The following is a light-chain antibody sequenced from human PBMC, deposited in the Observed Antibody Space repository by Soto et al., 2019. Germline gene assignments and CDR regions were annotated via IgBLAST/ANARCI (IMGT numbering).Light chain of an antibody. Sequence: DIQMTQSPSSLSASVGDRVTITCRASQDISNYLAWYQQRPGKVPRLLIYAASTLQSGVPSRFSGSGSGTEFTLTISSLLPEDAATYYCQNLDSAAFTFGPGTKVDIK. V-gene: IGKV1-27*01. CDR2: AAS. CDR1: QDISNY. CDR3: QNLDSAAFT. J-gene: IGKJ3*01.